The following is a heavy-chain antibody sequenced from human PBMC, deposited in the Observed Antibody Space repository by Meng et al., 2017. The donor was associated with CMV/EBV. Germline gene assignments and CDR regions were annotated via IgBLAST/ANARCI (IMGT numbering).Heavy chain of an antibody. D-gene: IGHD1-14*01. J-gene: IGHJ4*02. V-gene: IGHV4-30-4*08. CDR2: IYYSGST. CDR3: ARVTSRVAGAFDY. CDR1: GGSISSGDYY. Sequence: SGPGPAKPSQALSLTRTFSGGSISSGDYYWSWIRQPPGKGLEWIGYIYYSGSTYYNPSLKSRVTISVDTSKNQFSLKLSSVTAADTAVYYCARVTSRVAGAFDYWGQGTLVTVSS.